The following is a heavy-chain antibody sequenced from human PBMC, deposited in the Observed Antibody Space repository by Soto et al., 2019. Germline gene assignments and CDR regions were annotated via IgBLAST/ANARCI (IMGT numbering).Heavy chain of an antibody. CDR1: GGSISSYY. D-gene: IGHD3-3*01. J-gene: IGHJ4*02. CDR2: IYYSGST. CDR3: ARTYYDFWSAEIGGIDY. Sequence: PSETLSLTCTVSGGSISSYYWSWIRQPPGKGLEWIGYIYYSGSTNYNPSLKSRVTISVDTSKNQFSLKLSSVTAADTAVYYCARTYYDFWSAEIGGIDYWGQGTLVTVSS. V-gene: IGHV4-59*01.